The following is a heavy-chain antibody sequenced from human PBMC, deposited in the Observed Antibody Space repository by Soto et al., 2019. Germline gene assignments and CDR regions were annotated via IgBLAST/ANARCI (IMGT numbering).Heavy chain of an antibody. Sequence: EVQLVQSGAEMKKPGESLKISCKASGYIFTTYWIGWVRQMPGKGLEWMGIIYPGDSDTRYSPSFQGQATISAHKSISTAYLQWSSLKASDTAIDYCERLWSIAATGTWSWFDPWGQGTLVTVSS. J-gene: IGHJ5*02. CDR2: IYPGDSDT. D-gene: IGHD6-13*01. CDR1: GYIFTTYW. CDR3: ERLWSIAATGTWSWFDP. V-gene: IGHV5-51*01.